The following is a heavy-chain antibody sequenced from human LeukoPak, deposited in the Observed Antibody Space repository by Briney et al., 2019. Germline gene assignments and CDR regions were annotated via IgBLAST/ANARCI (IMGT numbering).Heavy chain of an antibody. D-gene: IGHD1-26*01. V-gene: IGHV1-2*07. CDR1: GYTITGNY. CDR3: ARGAGVRGSYSFGY. J-gene: IGHJ4*02. Sequence: ASVKVSCKASGYTITGNYIHWVRQAPGQGLEWMGWINPNNGGTNYAHKFQGRVTMTRDTSISTAYMELSGPTSDDTAVYYCARGAGVRGSYSFGYWGQGTLVTVSS. CDR2: INPNNGGT.